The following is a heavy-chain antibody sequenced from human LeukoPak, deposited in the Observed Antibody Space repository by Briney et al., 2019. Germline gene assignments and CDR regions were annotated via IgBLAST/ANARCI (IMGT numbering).Heavy chain of an antibody. CDR2: ISYDGDNK. CDR1: GFTFSDYG. V-gene: IGHV3-30*18. D-gene: IGHD2-15*01. Sequence: GGSLRLSCVASGFTFSDYGMHWVRQAPGKGLEWVVVISYDGDNKYYADSVTGRFTISRDNSKNTLYMQMNSLTAEDTVVYYCAKVGGVGSCYSCWFDPWGQGTLVTVSS. J-gene: IGHJ5*02. CDR3: AKVGGVGSCYSCWFDP.